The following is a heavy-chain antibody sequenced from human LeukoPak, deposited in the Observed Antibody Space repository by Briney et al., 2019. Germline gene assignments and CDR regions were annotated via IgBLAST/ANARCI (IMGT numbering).Heavy chain of an antibody. CDR2: IYHSGST. D-gene: IGHD1-7*01. CDR1: GGSISSSNW. CDR3: ARDNWNYGSSMDV. V-gene: IGHV4-4*02. Sequence: SGTLSLTCVVSGGSISSSNWWNWVRQPPGKGLEWIGEIYHSGSTNYNPSLKSRVTISVDKSKNQFSLKLSSVTAADTAVYHCARDNWNYGSSMDVWGQGTTVTVSS. J-gene: IGHJ6*02.